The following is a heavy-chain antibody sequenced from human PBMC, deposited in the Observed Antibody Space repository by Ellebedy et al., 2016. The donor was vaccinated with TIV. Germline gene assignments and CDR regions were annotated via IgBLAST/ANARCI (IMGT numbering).Heavy chain of an antibody. Sequence: GESLKISCAASGFTFSDYYMSWIRQAPGKGLEWVSYISSSGSTIYYADSVKGRFTISRDTAKNSLYLHMNSLRAEDTAVYYGARSWEGVGFGESRYYGMDVWGQGTTVTVSS. V-gene: IGHV3-11*01. CDR1: GFTFSDYY. D-gene: IGHD3-10*01. J-gene: IGHJ6*02. CDR3: ARSWEGVGFGESRYYGMDV. CDR2: ISSSGSTI.